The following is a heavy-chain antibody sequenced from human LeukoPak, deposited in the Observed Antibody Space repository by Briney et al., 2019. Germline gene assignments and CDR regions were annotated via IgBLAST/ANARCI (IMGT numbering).Heavy chain of an antibody. CDR1: GGSISSGGYS. CDR2: IYHSGST. J-gene: IGHJ1*01. D-gene: IGHD3-10*01. CDR3: ARGRISRSEYFQH. V-gene: IGHV4-30-2*01. Sequence: SQTLSLTCAVSGGSISSGGYSGSWIRQPPGKGLEWIGYIYHSGSTYYNPSLKSRVTISVDRSKNQFSLKLSSVTAADTAVYYCARGRISRSEYFQHWGQGTLVTVSS.